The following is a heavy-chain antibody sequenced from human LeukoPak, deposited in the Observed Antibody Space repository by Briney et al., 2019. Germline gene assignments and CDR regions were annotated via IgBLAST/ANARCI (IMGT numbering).Heavy chain of an antibody. CDR1: GFTFSSYD. CDR3: AKGVIGSYPIGDY. D-gene: IGHD1-26*01. Sequence: GSLRLSCEASGFTFSSYDMNWVRQAPGKGLEWVSAISGSGGSTYYADSVKGRFTISRDNSKNTLYLQMNSLRAEDTAVYYCAKGVIGSYPIGDYWGQGTLVTVSS. V-gene: IGHV3-23*01. J-gene: IGHJ4*02. CDR2: ISGSGGST.